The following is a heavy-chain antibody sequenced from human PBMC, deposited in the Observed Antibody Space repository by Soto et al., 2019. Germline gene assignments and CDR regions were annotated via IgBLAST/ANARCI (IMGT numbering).Heavy chain of an antibody. CDR1: GFTFSSYA. CDR3: AQPANRCFSAFDI. J-gene: IGHJ3*02. Sequence: EVQLLESGGGLVQPGGSLRLSCAASGFTFSSYAMSWVRQAPGKGLEWVSAISGSGGTTYYADSVKGRFTFSRDNSKKTLYLQLSSLRAEASAEYYCAQPANRCFSAFDIWGQATMVTVSS. D-gene: IGHD2-8*01. V-gene: IGHV3-23*01. CDR2: ISGSGGTT.